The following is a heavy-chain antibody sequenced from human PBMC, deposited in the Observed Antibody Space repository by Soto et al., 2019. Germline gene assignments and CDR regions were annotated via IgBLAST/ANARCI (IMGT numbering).Heavy chain of an antibody. CDR2: MNPNSGNT. CDR1: GYTFTSYD. Sequence: ASVKVSCKASGYTFTSYDINWVRQATGQGLEWMGWMNPNSGNTGYAQKFQGRVTMTRNTSISTAYMELSSLRSEDTAVYYCARGGDQYYYYYYMDVWGKGTTVTVSS. CDR3: ARGGDQYYYYYYMDV. J-gene: IGHJ6*03. D-gene: IGHD2-21*01. V-gene: IGHV1-8*01.